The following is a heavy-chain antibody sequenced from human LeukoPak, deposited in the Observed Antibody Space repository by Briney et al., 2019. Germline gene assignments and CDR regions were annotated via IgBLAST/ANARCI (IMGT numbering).Heavy chain of an antibody. J-gene: IGHJ5*02. CDR2: IYYSGST. Sequence: SETLSLTCTVSGGSISSYYWSWIRQPPGKGLEWIGYIYYSGSTNYNPSLKSRVTISVDTSKNQFSLKLSSVTAADTAVYYCARTVGGVITWFAPWGQGTLVTVSS. D-gene: IGHD3-16*02. V-gene: IGHV4-59*01. CDR3: ARTVGGVITWFAP. CDR1: GGSISSYY.